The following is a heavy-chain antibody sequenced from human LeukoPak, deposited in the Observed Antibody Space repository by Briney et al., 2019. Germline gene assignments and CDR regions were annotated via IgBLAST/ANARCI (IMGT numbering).Heavy chain of an antibody. D-gene: IGHD6-13*01. CDR2: IYYSGST. V-gene: IGHV4-31*11. J-gene: IGHJ4*02. CDR1: GGSFSGYY. Sequence: PSETLSLTCAVSGGSFSGYYWSWIRQHPGEGLEWIGYIYYSGSTYYNPSLKSRVTISEDTSKNQFSLKLSSVTAADTAVYYCAREKQQLTPGGFDYWGQGTLVTVSS. CDR3: AREKQQLTPGGFDY.